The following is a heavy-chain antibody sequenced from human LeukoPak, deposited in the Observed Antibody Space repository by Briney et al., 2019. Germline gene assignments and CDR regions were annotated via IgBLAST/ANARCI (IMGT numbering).Heavy chain of an antibody. CDR2: IKQDGSEK. J-gene: IGHJ5*02. D-gene: IGHD3-9*01. CDR3: VCFSHYDILTGLRNWFDP. V-gene: IGHV3-7*03. Sequence: GGSLRLSCAASVFSFSRYWMSWVRQAPGKGLEWVANIKQDGSEKYYVDSVKGRFTISRDNAKNSLFLHMNSLRAEDTAQYYCVCFSHYDILTGLRNWFDPWGQGTLVTVSS. CDR1: VFSFSRYW.